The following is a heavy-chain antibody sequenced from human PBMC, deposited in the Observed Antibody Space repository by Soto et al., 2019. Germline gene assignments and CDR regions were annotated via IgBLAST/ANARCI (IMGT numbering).Heavy chain of an antibody. CDR3: ARDLDDYVWGSYPSPDAFDI. D-gene: IGHD3-16*02. J-gene: IGHJ3*02. Sequence: GASVKVSCKASGYTFTSFGISWVRQAPGQGLEWMGWISAYNGNTNYAQKLQGRVTMTTDTSTSTAYMELRSLRSDDTAVYYCARDLDDYVWGSYPSPDAFDIWGQGTMVTVSS. V-gene: IGHV1-18*01. CDR2: ISAYNGNT. CDR1: GYTFTSFG.